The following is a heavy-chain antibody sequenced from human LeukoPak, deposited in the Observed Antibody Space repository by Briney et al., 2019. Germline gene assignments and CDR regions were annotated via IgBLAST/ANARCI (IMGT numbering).Heavy chain of an antibody. J-gene: IGHJ3*01. CDR1: GFTLSSYG. V-gene: IGHV3-48*04. Sequence: GVSLRLSCAASGFTLSSYGMSWVRQAPGKGLEWVSYITTSGSTISYGGSVKGRFTISRDNAKNSLYLQMNSLRAEDTAVYYCARGTLFYDRSGHRPPLDPHAFDLWGQGTMVTVSS. CDR2: ITTSGSTI. CDR3: ARGTLFYDRSGHRPPLDPHAFDL. D-gene: IGHD3-22*01.